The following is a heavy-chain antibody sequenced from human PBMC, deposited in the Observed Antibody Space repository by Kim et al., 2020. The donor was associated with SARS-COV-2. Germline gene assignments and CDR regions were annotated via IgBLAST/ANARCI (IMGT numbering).Heavy chain of an antibody. V-gene: IGHV4-59*01. CDR3: VRDKAYGSGSYYNYYYYGMDV. D-gene: IGHD3-10*01. J-gene: IGHJ6*01. CDR1: GGSISSYY. CDR2: IYYSGST. Sequence: SETLSLTCTVSGGSISSYYWSWIRQPPGKGLEWIGYIYYSGSTNYNPSLKSRVTISVDTSKNQFSLKLSSVTAADTAVYYCVRDKAYGSGSYYNYYYYGMDVWRQGTTVTVSS.